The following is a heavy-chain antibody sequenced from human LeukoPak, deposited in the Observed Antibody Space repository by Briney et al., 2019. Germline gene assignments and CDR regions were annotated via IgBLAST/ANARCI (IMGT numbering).Heavy chain of an antibody. V-gene: IGHV4-34*01. CDR1: GGSFSGYY. CDR2: INHSGST. Sequence: SETLSLTCAVYGGSFSGYYWSWIRQPPGKGLEWIGEINHSGSTNYNPSLKSRVTISVDTSKNQFSRKLSSVTAADTAVYYCARRSIAAAPNNWFDPWGQGTLVTVSS. J-gene: IGHJ5*02. CDR3: ARRSIAAAPNNWFDP. D-gene: IGHD6-13*01.